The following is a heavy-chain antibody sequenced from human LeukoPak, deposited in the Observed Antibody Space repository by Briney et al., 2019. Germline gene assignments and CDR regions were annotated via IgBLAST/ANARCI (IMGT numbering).Heavy chain of an antibody. D-gene: IGHD3-22*01. CDR3: ARDSNYYDSSGHYYYYGMDV. Sequence: SETLSLTCAVYGGSFSGYYWSWIRQPPGKGLEWIGEINHSGSTNYNPSLKSRVTISVDTSKNQFSLKLSSVTAADTAVYYCARDSNYYDSSGHYYYYGMDVWGQGTTVTVSS. J-gene: IGHJ6*02. CDR2: INHSGST. CDR1: GGSFSGYY. V-gene: IGHV4-34*01.